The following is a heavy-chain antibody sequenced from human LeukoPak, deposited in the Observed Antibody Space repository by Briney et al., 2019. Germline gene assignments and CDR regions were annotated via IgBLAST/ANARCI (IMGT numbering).Heavy chain of an antibody. CDR2: IYHSGSI. D-gene: IGHD5-12*01. V-gene: IGHV4-4*02. Sequence: SEALSLTCTVSGGSISSSNWWSWVRQPPGKGLEWIGEIYHSGSINYNPSLKSRVTISVDKSKNQFSLKLSSVTAADTAVYYCARVVATMTYYFDYWGQGTLVTVSS. CDR1: GGSISSSNW. J-gene: IGHJ4*02. CDR3: ARVVATMTYYFDY.